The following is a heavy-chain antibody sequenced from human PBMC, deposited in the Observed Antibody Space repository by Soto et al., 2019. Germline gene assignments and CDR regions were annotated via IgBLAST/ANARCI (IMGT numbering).Heavy chain of an antibody. CDR1: GGSISSGGYY. J-gene: IGHJ6*02. CDR3: ARDRRAQLPFHGMDV. Sequence: QVQLQESGPGLVKPSQTLSLTCTVSGGSISSGGYYWSWIRQHPGKGLEWIGYIYYSGSTYYNPSLKSRVTISVDTSKNQFSLKLSSVTAADTAVYYCARDRRAQLPFHGMDVWGQGTTVTVSS. V-gene: IGHV4-31*03. D-gene: IGHD2-2*01. CDR2: IYYSGST.